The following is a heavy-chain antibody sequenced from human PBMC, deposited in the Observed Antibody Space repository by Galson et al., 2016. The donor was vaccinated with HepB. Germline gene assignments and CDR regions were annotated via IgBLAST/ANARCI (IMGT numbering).Heavy chain of an antibody. D-gene: IGHD3-22*01. Sequence: SVKVSCKASGGTLRRSAISWVRQAPGQGLEWMGGIIPIFGMTNYPQKFQGRVTITADESTSTVYLEVRRLRSEDAALYYCASRIAPLTGFSSAPYYYYSMVAWGQGTTVTVSS. CDR2: IIPIFGMT. CDR1: GGTLRRSA. V-gene: IGHV1-69*13. CDR3: ASRIAPLTGFSSAPYYYYSMVA. J-gene: IGHJ6*02.